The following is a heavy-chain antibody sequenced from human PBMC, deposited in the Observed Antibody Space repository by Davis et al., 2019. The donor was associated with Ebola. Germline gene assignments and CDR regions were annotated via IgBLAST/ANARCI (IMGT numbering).Heavy chain of an antibody. Sequence: GESLKISCKGSGYSFTSYWIGWVRQMPGKGLEWMGIIYPGDYDTRYSPSFQGQVTISADKSISTAYLQWSSLKASDTAIYYCARLFLRYFDWSYLDSWGQGTLVTVSS. D-gene: IGHD3-9*01. CDR3: ARLFLRYFDWSYLDS. CDR1: GYSFTSYW. CDR2: IYPGDYDT. J-gene: IGHJ4*02. V-gene: IGHV5-51*01.